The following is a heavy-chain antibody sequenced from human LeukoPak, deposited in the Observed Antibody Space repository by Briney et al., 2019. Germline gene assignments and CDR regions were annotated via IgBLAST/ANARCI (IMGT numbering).Heavy chain of an antibody. V-gene: IGHV3-30*04. J-gene: IGHJ3*01. CDR2: ISTDSINK. Sequence: GGSLRLSCAVSGFTFSSYAMHWVRQAPGKGLEWVALISTDSINKYYADSVAGRFTVSRDDSNNTLFLHLDTLKTEDTAVYFCARRPRGYALDVWGQGTMVTVS. CDR3: ARRPRGYALDV. CDR1: GFTFSSYA.